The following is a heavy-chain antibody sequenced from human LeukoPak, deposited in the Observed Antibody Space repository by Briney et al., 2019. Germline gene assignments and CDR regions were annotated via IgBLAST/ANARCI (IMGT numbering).Heavy chain of an antibody. CDR1: GGTFSSYA. CDR3: ARYYCSGGTCYHFDY. J-gene: IGHJ4*02. Sequence: ASVKVSCKASGGTFSSYAISWVRQAPGQGLEWMGRVIPILGIANYAQKFQGRVTITADKSTSTAYMELSSLRSEDTAVYYCARYYCSGGTCYHFDYWGQGTLVPVSS. D-gene: IGHD2-15*01. V-gene: IGHV1-69*04. CDR2: VIPILGIA.